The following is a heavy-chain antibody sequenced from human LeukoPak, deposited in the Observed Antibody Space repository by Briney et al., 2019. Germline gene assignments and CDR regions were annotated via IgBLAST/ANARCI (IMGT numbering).Heavy chain of an antibody. V-gene: IGHV3-9*01. J-gene: IGHJ3*02. CDR2: ISWNSGSI. CDR1: GFTFDDYA. CDR3: ARATFWSGFGGTDAFDI. D-gene: IGHD3-3*01. Sequence: GRSLRLSCAASGFTFDDYAMHWVRQAPGKGLEWVSGISWNSGSIGYADSVKGRFTISRDNSKNTLYLQMNSLRAEDTAVYYCARATFWSGFGGTDAFDIWGQGTMVTVSS.